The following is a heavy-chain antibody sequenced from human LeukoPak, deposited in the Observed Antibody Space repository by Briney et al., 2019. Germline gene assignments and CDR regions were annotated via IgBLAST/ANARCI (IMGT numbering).Heavy chain of an antibody. D-gene: IGHD6-13*01. Sequence: GGSLRLPCAASGFTFSSYALSWVRQTPGKGLECVSGISGSGESTYYADSVKGRFTISRDRNTVTLQMTSLRADDTAVYYCEQAGYWGQGALVTVSS. J-gene: IGHJ4*02. CDR2: ISGSGEST. CDR1: GFTFSSYA. CDR3: EQAGY. V-gene: IGHV3-23*01.